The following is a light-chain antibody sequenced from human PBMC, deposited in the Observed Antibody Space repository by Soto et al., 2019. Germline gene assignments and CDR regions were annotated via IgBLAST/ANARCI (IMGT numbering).Light chain of an antibody. Sequence: EIVLTQSPGTLSLSPGERVTLSCRASQSVCSRCLAWYQQKPGQSPRLLIYGASSRATGIPDRFSGSGSVTDFTLTISRLEPEDFAVYYCQPYGTTPWTFGQGTKVGIK. V-gene: IGKV3-20*01. CDR2: GAS. CDR1: QSVCSRC. CDR3: QPYGTTPWT. J-gene: IGKJ1*01.